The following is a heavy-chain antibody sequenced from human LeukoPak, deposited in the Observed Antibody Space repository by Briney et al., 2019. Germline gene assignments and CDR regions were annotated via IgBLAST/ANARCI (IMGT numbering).Heavy chain of an antibody. CDR2: IKQDGSEK. D-gene: IGHD2-2*01. J-gene: IGHJ4*02. CDR3: ARGPPLTSCPFDY. V-gene: IGHV3-7*01. CDR1: GFTFSSYW. Sequence: GGSLRLSCAASGFTFSSYWMSWVRQAPGKGLEWVANIKQDGSEKYYVDSVKGRFTISRDNAKNSLYLQMNSLRAEDTAVYYCARGPPLTSCPFDYWGQGTLVTVSS.